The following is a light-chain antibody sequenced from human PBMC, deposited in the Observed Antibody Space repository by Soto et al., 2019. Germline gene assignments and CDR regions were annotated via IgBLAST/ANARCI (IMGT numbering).Light chain of an antibody. Sequence: QSALTQPASVSGSPGQSITISCTGTSSDVGSYNYVSWYQQNPGKVPKLMIYEVSNRPSGVSHRFSGSRSGNTASLTISGLQSEDEADYYCISYTTSNTWVFGGGTKLTVL. CDR3: ISYTTSNTWV. CDR2: EVS. V-gene: IGLV2-14*01. CDR1: SSDVGSYNY. J-gene: IGLJ3*02.